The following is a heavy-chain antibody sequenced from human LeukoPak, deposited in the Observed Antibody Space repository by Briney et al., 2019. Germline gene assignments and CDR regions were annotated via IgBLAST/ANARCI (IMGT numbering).Heavy chain of an antibody. V-gene: IGHV4-38-2*02. D-gene: IGHD4-23*01. CDR2: IYHSGST. J-gene: IGHJ3*02. CDR3: ARGGNWAFDI. Sequence: SETLSLTCTVSGYSISSGYYWGWIRQPPGKGLEWIGSIYHSGSTYYNPSLKSRVTISVDTSKNQFSLKLSSVTAADTAVYYCARGGNWAFDIWGQGTMVTVSS. CDR1: GYSISSGYY.